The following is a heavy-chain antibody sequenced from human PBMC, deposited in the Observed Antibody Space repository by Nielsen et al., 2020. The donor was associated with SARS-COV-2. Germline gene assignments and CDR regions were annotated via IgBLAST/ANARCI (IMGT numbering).Heavy chain of an antibody. CDR2: IYSGGSST. D-gene: IGHD3-16*01. V-gene: IGHV3-23*03. J-gene: IGHJ4*02. CDR3: AGGGPADY. Sequence: GESLKISCAASGFTFSNAWMSWVRQAPGKGLEWVSVIYSGGSSTYYADSVKGRFTISRDNSKNTLYLQMNSLRAEDTAVYYCAGGGPADYWGQGTLVTVSS. CDR1: GFTFSNAW.